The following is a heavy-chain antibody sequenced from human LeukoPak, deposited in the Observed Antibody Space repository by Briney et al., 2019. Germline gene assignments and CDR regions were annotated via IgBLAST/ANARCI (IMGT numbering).Heavy chain of an antibody. J-gene: IGHJ5*02. CDR1: GGSISSYY. V-gene: IGHV4-59*01. CDR2: IYYSGST. Sequence: SETLSLTCTVSGGSISSYYWSWIRQPPGKGLEWIGYIYYSGSTNYNPSLKSRVTISVDTSKNQFSLKLSSVTAADTAVYYCARVQDYHDSSGYSLFDWFDPWGQGTLVTVSS. D-gene: IGHD3-22*01. CDR3: ARVQDYHDSSGYSLFDWFDP.